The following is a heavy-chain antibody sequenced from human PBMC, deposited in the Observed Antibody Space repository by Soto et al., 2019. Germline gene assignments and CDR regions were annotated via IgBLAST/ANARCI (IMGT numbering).Heavy chain of an antibody. CDR1: GFTFGDYA. CDR2: IRSKAYGGTT. J-gene: IGHJ4*02. D-gene: IGHD1-26*01. V-gene: IGHV3-49*04. Sequence: PGGSLRLSCTTSGFTFGDYAMSWVRQAPGKGLEWVGFIRSKAYGGTTEYAASVEGRFTISRDDSKSIAYLQMNSLNTEDTAVYFCTCRSGSLDYWGQGTLVTVSS. CDR3: TCRSGSLDY.